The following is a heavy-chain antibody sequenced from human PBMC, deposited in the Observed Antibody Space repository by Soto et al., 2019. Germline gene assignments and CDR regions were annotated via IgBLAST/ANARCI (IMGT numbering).Heavy chain of an antibody. Sequence: QVQLQESGPGLVKPSETLSLTCTVSGGSVSSGSYYWSWIRQPPGKGLEWIGYIYYSGSTNYNPSLKSRVTISVDTSKIPFSLKLSSVTAADTAVYYCASARSSHYYYGMDVWGQGTTVTVSS. J-gene: IGHJ6*02. CDR2: IYYSGST. V-gene: IGHV4-61*01. D-gene: IGHD6-13*01. CDR3: ASARSSHYYYGMDV. CDR1: GGSVSSGSYY.